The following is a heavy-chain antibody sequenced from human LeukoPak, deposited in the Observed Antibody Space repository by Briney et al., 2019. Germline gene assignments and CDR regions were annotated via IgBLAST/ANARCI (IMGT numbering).Heavy chain of an antibody. CDR2: ISAYKCNT. CDR1: GYTLSRYG. Sequence: GSVKVSCKGSGYTLSRYGISWVRQAPGQGLEWMGRISAYKCNTNYAQKLQGRVTMTTDTSTSTAYMELTNLRSDDTAVYYCARGGYCTDGVCYGTKYYFDYWGQGTLVTVSS. D-gene: IGHD2-8*01. V-gene: IGHV1-18*01. CDR3: ARGGYCTDGVCYGTKYYFDY. J-gene: IGHJ4*02.